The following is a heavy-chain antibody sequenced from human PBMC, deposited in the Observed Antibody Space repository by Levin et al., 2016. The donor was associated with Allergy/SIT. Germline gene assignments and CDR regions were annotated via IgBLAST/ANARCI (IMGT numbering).Heavy chain of an antibody. D-gene: IGHD3-10*01. Sequence: GESLKISCAASGFAFGTHAMHWVRQAPGKGLEWVALISNDGSKTQYSDSVQGRFTVSRDNSKNTLYLQMNSLRPDDTAVYYCAKVLAVVPYYLDSWGQGTLVAVSS. CDR1: GFAFGTHA. V-gene: IGHV3-30*18. J-gene: IGHJ4*01. CDR2: ISNDGSKT. CDR3: AKVLAVVPYYLDS.